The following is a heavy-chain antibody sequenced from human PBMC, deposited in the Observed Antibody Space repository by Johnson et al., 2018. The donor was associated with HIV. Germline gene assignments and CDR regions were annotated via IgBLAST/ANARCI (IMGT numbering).Heavy chain of an antibody. CDR3: AKVMTPVDWHGFDI. D-gene: IGHD4-23*01. Sequence: VQLVESGGGVVRPGGSLRLSCAASGFTFDDYGMSWVRQAPGKWLEWVSGSNWNGGSTGYGDSVKGRFTISRDNAKTSLYLQMNSLRAEDTALYYCAKVMTPVDWHGFDIWGQGTMVTVSS. J-gene: IGHJ3*02. CDR1: GFTFDDYG. V-gene: IGHV3-20*04. CDR2: SNWNGGST.